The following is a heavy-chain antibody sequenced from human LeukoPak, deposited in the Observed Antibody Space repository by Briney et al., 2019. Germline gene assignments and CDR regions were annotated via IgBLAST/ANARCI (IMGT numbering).Heavy chain of an antibody. J-gene: IGHJ3*02. CDR1: GFTFSSYS. V-gene: IGHV3-48*04. CDR2: ISSSSSTI. Sequence: GGSLRLSCAASGFTFSSYSMNWVRQAPGKGLEWVSYISSSSSTIYYADSVKGRFTISRDNAKNSLYLQMNSLRAEDTAVYYCATSIPDRGAFDIWGQGTMVTVSS. CDR3: ATSIPDRGAFDI.